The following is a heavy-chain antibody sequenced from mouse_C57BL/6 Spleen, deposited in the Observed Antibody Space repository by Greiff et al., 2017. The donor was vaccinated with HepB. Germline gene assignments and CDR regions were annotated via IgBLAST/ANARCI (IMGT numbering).Heavy chain of an antibody. CDR1: GYTFTSYD. Sequence: QVQLKESGPELVKPGASVKLSCKASGYTFTSYDINWVKQRPGQGLEWIGWIYPRDGSTKYNEKFKGKATLTVDTSSSTAYMELHSLTSEDSAVYFCARPMMVTTRAMDYWGQGTSVTVSS. V-gene: IGHV1-85*01. CDR2: IYPRDGST. J-gene: IGHJ4*01. D-gene: IGHD2-3*01. CDR3: ARPMMVTTRAMDY.